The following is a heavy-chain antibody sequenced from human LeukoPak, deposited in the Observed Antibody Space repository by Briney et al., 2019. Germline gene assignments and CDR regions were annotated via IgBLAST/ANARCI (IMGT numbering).Heavy chain of an antibody. CDR1: GGSISSGDYY. CDR3: ARDSGDLWFGERINNWFDP. CDR2: IYYSGST. D-gene: IGHD3-10*01. J-gene: IGHJ5*02. V-gene: IGHV4-30-4*01. Sequence: SETLSLTCTVSGGSISSGDYYWSWIRQPPGKGLEWIGYIYYSGSTYYNPSLKSRVTISVDTSKDQFSLKLSSVTAADTAVYYCARDSGDLWFGERINNWFDPWGQGTLVTVSS.